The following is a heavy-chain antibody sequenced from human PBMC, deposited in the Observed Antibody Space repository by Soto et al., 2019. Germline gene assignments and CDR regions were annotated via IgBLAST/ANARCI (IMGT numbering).Heavy chain of an antibody. J-gene: IGHJ5*02. CDR2: IIPIFGTG. CDR3: ARDRGAYYYDSSGPRPENWFDP. V-gene: IGHV1-69*13. Sequence: ASVKVSCKASGGTFSSYASSWVRQAPGQGLEWMGGIIPIFGTGNYAQKFQGRVTITADESTSTAYMELSSLRSEDTAVYYCARDRGAYYYDSSGPRPENWFDPWGQGTLVTVSS. D-gene: IGHD3-22*01. CDR1: GGTFSSYA.